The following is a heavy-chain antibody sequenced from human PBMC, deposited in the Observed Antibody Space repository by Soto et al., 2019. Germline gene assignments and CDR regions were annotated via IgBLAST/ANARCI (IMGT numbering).Heavy chain of an antibody. J-gene: IGHJ3*02. CDR3: ARGKYSSGYYWDAFDI. CDR2: INAGNGNT. D-gene: IGHD3-22*01. CDR1: GYTFTSYA. V-gene: IGHV1-3*01. Sequence: ASVKVSCKASGYTFTSYAMHWVRQAPGQRLEWMGWINAGNGNTKYSQKFQGRVTITRDTSASTAYMELSSLRSEDTAVYYCARGKYSSGYYWDAFDIWGQGTMVTVSS.